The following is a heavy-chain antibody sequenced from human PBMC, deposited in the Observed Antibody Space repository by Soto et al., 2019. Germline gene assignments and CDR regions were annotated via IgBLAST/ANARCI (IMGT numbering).Heavy chain of an antibody. V-gene: IGHV3-74*01. D-gene: IGHD7-27*01. CDR2: INSDGSST. CDR3: AKWGRAGDTS. Sequence: EVQLVESGGGLVQAGGSLRLSCAASGLTFSSYWMHWVRQAPGKGLVWVSRINSDGSSTSYADSVNGRFTISRDNAKNTLYQQMNSLRAEDTAVYYCAKWGRAGDTSWGQGTLVTVSS. CDR1: GLTFSSYW. J-gene: IGHJ4*02.